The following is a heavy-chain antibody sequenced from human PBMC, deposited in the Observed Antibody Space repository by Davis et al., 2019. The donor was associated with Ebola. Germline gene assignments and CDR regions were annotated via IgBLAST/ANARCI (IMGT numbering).Heavy chain of an antibody. CDR2: INPNSGGT. J-gene: IGHJ6*02. Sequence: ASVKVSCKASGYTFTGYYMHWVRQAPGQGLEWMGWINPNSGGTNYAQKFQGRVTMTRNTSISTAYMELSSLRSEDTAVYYCARASSGWYFVTYYYYYGMDVWGQGTMVTVSS. CDR3: ARASSGWYFVTYYYYYGMDV. D-gene: IGHD6-19*01. V-gene: IGHV1-2*02. CDR1: GYTFTGYY.